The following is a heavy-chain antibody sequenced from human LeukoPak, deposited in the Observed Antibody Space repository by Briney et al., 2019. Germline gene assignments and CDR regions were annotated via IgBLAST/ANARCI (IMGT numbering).Heavy chain of an antibody. CDR1: GFTFSSYA. V-gene: IGHV3-30-3*01. CDR3: TTAYDFWSGYYTEYFQH. CDR2: ISYDGSNK. Sequence: GGSLRLSCAASGFTFSSYAMHWVRQAPGKGLEWVAVISYDGSNKYYADSVKGRFTISRDNSKNTLYLQMNSLKTEDTAVYYCTTAYDFWSGYYTEYFQHWGQGTLVTVSS. D-gene: IGHD3-3*01. J-gene: IGHJ1*01.